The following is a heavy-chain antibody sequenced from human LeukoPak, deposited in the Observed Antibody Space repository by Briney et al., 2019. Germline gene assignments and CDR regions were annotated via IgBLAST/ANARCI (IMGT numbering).Heavy chain of an antibody. CDR3: ARYDGDYDYYYGMDV. CDR1: VGSIGTTSYY. D-gene: IGHD4-17*01. Sequence: SETLSLTCTVSVGSIGTTSYYWGWIRQPPGKGLEWIGSIYYSGSTYYNPSLKSRVTISVDTSKNQFSLKLSSVTAADTAVYYCARYDGDYDYYYGMDVWGQGTTVTVSS. J-gene: IGHJ6*02. V-gene: IGHV4-39*07. CDR2: IYYSGST.